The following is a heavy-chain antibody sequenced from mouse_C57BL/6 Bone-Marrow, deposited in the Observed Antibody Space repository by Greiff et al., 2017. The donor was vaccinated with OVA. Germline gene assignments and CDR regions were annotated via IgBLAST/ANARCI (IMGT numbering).Heavy chain of an antibody. D-gene: IGHD1-1*01. CDR2: IDPSDSYT. CDR3: ARSDYYGSTH. V-gene: IGHV1-69*01. J-gene: IGHJ2*01. Sequence: QVQLKQSGAELVMPGASVKLSCKASGYTFTSYWMHWVKQRPGQGLEWIGEIDPSDSYTNYNQKFKGKSTLTVDKSSSTAYMQLSSLTSEDSAVYYCARSDYYGSTHWGQGTTLTVSS. CDR1: GYTFTSYW.